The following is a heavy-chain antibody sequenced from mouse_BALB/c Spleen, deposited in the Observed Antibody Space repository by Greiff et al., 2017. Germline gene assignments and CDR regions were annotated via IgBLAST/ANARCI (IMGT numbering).Heavy chain of an antibody. D-gene: IGHD2-10*02. V-gene: IGHV2-6-7*01. CDR1: GFTFTSYG. J-gene: IGHJ2*01. Sequence: VKLMESGRGLVAPAQSLSITCTASGFTFTSYGVYWVRQPPGKGLEWLGIICGDGSTDYNSALKYRLSISKDNSKSQVFLKMNSLQTDDTARYYCAREAYGFDYWGQGTTLTVSS. CDR3: AREAYGFDY. CDR2: ICGDGST.